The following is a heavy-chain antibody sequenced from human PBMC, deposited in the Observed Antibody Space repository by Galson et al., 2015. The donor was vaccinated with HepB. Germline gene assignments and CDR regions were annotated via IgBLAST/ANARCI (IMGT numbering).Heavy chain of an antibody. CDR3: ARGKGGSSWAVYFQH. V-gene: IGHV4-59*12. J-gene: IGHJ1*01. Sequence: QVQLQESGPGLVKPSETLSLTCTVSGGSISSYYWSWIRQPPGKGLEWIGYIYYSGSTNYNPSLKSRVTISVDTSKNQFSLKLSSVTAADTAVYYCARGKGGSSWAVYFQHWGQGTLVTVSS. D-gene: IGHD6-13*01. CDR1: GGSISSYY. CDR2: IYYSGST.